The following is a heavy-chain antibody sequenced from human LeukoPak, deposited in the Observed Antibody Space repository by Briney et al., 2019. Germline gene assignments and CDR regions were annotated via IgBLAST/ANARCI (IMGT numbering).Heavy chain of an antibody. CDR2: IYTSGST. Sequence: KPSETLSLTCTVSGGSISSYYWSWIRQPAGKGLEWIGRIYTSGSTNYNPSLKSRVTMSVDTSKNQFSLKLSSVTAADTAVCYCARVDLWAAGAPGDYWGQGTLVTVSS. D-gene: IGHD3-3*01. J-gene: IGHJ4*02. CDR3: ARVDLWAAGAPGDY. CDR1: GGSISSYY. V-gene: IGHV4-4*07.